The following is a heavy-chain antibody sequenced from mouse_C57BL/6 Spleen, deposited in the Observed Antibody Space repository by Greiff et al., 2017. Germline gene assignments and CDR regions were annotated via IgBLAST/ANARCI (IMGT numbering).Heavy chain of an antibody. J-gene: IGHJ2*01. D-gene: IGHD4-1*01. CDR1: GYTFTDYY. V-gene: IGHV1-26*01. CDR3: AWALYFDY. CDR2: INPNNGGT. Sequence: VQLQQSGPELVKPGASVKISCKASGYTFTDYYMNWVKQSHGKSLEWIGDINPNNGGTSYNQKFKGKATLTVDKASSTAYMELRSLTSEDSAVNYCAWALYFDYWGQGTTLTVSS.